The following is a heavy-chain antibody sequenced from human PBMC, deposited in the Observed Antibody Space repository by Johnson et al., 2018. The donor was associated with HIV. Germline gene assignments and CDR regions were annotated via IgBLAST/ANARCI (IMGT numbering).Heavy chain of an antibody. Sequence: MLLVESGGGVVQPGGSLRLYCAASGFTFSDYYMSWIRQAPGKGLEYVSAISSNGGSTYYANSVKGRFTISRDNSKNTLYLQMGSLRAEDMAVYYCARDAVTPIWGQGTMVTVSS. CDR1: GFTFSDYY. CDR2: ISSNGGST. V-gene: IGHV3-64*01. D-gene: IGHD4-17*01. J-gene: IGHJ3*02. CDR3: ARDAVTPI.